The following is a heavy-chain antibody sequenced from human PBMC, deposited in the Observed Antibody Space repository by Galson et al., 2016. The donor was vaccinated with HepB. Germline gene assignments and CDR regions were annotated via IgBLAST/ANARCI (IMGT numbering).Heavy chain of an antibody. V-gene: IGHV4-39*01. Sequence: SETLSLTCTVSGGSFSSSSYYWGWIRQPPGKGLEWIGSIYYSGSTYYNPSLKSRVTISVDTSKNQFSLKLSSVTAADTAVYYCARSDCSSTSCDGNDPFDIWGQGTMVTVSS. CDR2: IYYSGST. CDR3: ARSDCSSTSCDGNDPFDI. D-gene: IGHD2-2*01. J-gene: IGHJ3*02. CDR1: GGSFSSSSYY.